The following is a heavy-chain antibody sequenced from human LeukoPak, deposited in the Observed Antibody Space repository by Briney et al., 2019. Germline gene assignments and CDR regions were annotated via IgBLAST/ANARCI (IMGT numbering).Heavy chain of an antibody. V-gene: IGHV3-30*18. CDR1: GFTFSSYG. Sequence: PGGSLRLSCAASGFTFSSYGMHWVRQAPGKGLEWVAVISYDGSNKYYADSVKGRFTISRDNSKNTQYLEMNSLRAEDTAVYYCAKDESMDYWGQGTLVTVSS. CDR2: ISYDGSNK. J-gene: IGHJ4*02. D-gene: IGHD6-6*01. CDR3: AKDESMDY.